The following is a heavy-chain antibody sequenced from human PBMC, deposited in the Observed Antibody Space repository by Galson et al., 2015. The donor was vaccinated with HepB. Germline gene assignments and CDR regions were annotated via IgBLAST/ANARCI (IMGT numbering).Heavy chain of an antibody. Sequence: PALVKPTQTLTLTCTFSGFSLSTSGMCVSWIRQPPGKALEWLALIDWDDDKYYSTSLKTRLTISKDTSKNQVVLTMTNMDPVDTATYYCAHRPYYYYDTSGHYYEFDYWGQGTLVTVSS. CDR1: GFSLSTSGMC. J-gene: IGHJ4*02. V-gene: IGHV2-70*12. CDR2: IDWDDDK. D-gene: IGHD3-22*01. CDR3: AHRPYYYYDTSGHYYEFDY.